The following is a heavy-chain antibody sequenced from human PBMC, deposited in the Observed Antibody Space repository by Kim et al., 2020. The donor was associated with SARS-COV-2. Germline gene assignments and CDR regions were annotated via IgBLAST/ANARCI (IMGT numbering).Heavy chain of an antibody. CDR3: ARVGDLGLEGYYFDY. Sequence: QKFQGRVTMTRDTSTSTVYMELSSLRSEDTAVYYCARVGDLGLEGYYFDYWGQGTLVTVSS. J-gene: IGHJ4*02. D-gene: IGHD3-16*01. V-gene: IGHV1-46*01.